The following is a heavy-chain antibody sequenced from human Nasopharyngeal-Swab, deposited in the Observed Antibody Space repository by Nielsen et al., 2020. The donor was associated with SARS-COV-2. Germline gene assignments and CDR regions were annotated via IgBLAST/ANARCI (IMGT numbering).Heavy chain of an antibody. Sequence: GGSLRLSCAASGFLFSSYGMNWVRQAPGKGLEWVAAIVGSGDISGSGGNTYYADSVKGRFTISRDNSKNTLSLQMNSLRAEDTAVYYCAKGLRGPYFFWGQGTLVTVSS. D-gene: IGHD2/OR15-2a*01. CDR3: AKGLRGPYFF. J-gene: IGHJ4*02. CDR2: IVGSGDISGSGGNT. V-gene: IGHV3-23*01. CDR1: GFLFSSYG.